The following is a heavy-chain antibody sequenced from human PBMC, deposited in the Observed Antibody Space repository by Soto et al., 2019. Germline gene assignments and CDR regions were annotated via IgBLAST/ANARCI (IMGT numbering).Heavy chain of an antibody. J-gene: IGHJ6*02. CDR2: INSDGSST. V-gene: IGHV3-74*01. Sequence: LRLSCAASGFTFSSYWMHWVRQAPGKGLVWXSRINSDGSSTSYADSVKGRFTISRDNAKNTLYLQMNSLGAEDTAVYYCARDSRFLEWLSLSYYYYGMDVWGQGTTVTVSS. CDR3: ARDSRFLEWLSLSYYYYGMDV. D-gene: IGHD3-3*01. CDR1: GFTFSSYW.